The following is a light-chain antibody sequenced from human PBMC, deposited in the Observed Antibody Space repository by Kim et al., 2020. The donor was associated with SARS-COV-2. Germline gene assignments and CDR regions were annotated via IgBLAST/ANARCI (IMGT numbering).Light chain of an antibody. J-gene: IGKJ2*01. CDR3: QQYGSSPPYT. Sequence: ERPTPSCRSSQSVSSSYLSLYQQNPGQAPRFLIYCASSRATGIPYRFSGSGSGTDFTLTISRLEPEYFAVYYCQQYGSSPPYTFGQGTKLEI. CDR1: QSVSSSY. CDR2: CAS. V-gene: IGKV3-20*01.